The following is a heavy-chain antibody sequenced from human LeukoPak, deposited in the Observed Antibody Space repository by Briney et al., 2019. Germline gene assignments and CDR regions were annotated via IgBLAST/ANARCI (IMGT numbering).Heavy chain of an antibody. CDR3: ATAPSVFGVIWQYGFVY. CDR2: IYTDGDT. Sequence: GGSLRLSCAGSGFTVTTNYMSWVRQAPGKGLECVSAIYTDGDTYYADSVKGRFTISRDDSKNTLYLQMNTLRVEDTAVYYCATAPSVFGVIWQYGFVYWGQGTLVTVSS. D-gene: IGHD3-3*01. J-gene: IGHJ4*02. CDR1: GFTVTTNY. V-gene: IGHV3-66*01.